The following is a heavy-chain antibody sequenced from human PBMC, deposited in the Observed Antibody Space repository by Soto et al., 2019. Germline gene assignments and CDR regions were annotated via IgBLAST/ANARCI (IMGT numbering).Heavy chain of an antibody. D-gene: IGHD2-8*01. CDR2: INPSGAGT. V-gene: IGHV1-46*03. J-gene: IGHJ4*02. Sequence: ASVKVSCKTSGYTFTNYHMHWVRQAPGQGLEWMGLINPSGAGTSSAQRFQGKVTATRDTSTSTVYMELSSLRSEDTAVYYCAREAMTGVSLDYWGQGTLVTVSS. CDR3: AREAMTGVSLDY. CDR1: GYTFTNYH.